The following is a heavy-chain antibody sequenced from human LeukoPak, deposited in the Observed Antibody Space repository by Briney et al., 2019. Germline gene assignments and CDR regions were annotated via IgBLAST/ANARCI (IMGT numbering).Heavy chain of an antibody. CDR1: HDTFSNYG. CDR3: ARTQWRGDAFDF. D-gene: IGHD2-8*01. CDR2: ISTYIGNT. Sequence: ASLKVSCKPSHDTFSNYGVSWVRQAPGQGLEWMGWISTYIGNTHYAQKFQGRVTMTTDTSTNIAYLDLRDLRSDDSAVYYCARTQWRGDAFDFWGQGTVVTVSS. V-gene: IGHV1-18*01. J-gene: IGHJ3*01.